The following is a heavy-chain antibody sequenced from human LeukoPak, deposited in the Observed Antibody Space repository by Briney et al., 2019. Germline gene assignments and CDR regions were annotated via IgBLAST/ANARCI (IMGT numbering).Heavy chain of an antibody. V-gene: IGHV3-30*18. CDR2: ISYDGRDK. J-gene: IGHJ4*02. CDR3: AKPTTVLTSYYFDY. Sequence: GGSLRLSCAASGFTFRRYGMIWVRQAPGKGLEWVAIISYDGRDKFYEDSVKGRFTISRDNSKNTLYLQMNNLRAEDTAVYYCAKPTTVLTSYYFDYWGQGTLVTGSS. D-gene: IGHD4-23*01. CDR1: GFTFRRYG.